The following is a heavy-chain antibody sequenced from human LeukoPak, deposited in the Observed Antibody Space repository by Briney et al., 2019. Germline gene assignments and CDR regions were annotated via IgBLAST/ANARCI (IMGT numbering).Heavy chain of an antibody. J-gene: IGHJ4*02. Sequence: PGGSLRLSCAASGFTFSSYAMSWVRQAPGKGLEWVSAISGSGGSTYYADSVKGRFTISRDNSKNTLYLQMNSLRAEDTAVYYCAKDLAISGYGNYYFDYWGQGTLVTVSS. D-gene: IGHD5-12*01. CDR3: AKDLAISGYGNYYFDY. V-gene: IGHV3-23*01. CDR2: ISGSGGST. CDR1: GFTFSSYA.